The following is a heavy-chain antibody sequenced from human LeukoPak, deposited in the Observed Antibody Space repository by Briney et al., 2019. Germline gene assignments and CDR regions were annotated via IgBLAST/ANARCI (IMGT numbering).Heavy chain of an antibody. Sequence: APVKVSCRASGYTFTSHGFSWVRQAPGQGLEWMGWINTYIGNTNYAQKFQGRVTVTTDTSTSTAYMELRSLRSDDTAVYYCARDDYYDSSGYYTLWGQGTLVTVSS. D-gene: IGHD3-22*01. J-gene: IGHJ1*01. CDR2: INTYIGNT. V-gene: IGHV1-18*01. CDR1: GYTFTSHG. CDR3: ARDDYYDSSGYYTL.